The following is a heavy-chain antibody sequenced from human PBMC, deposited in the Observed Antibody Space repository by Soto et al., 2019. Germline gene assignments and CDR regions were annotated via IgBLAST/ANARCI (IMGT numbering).Heavy chain of an antibody. CDR3: ARSGIAAAGKGWFHH. CDR1: GGSSSGYY. Sequence: SETLSLTCAVDGGSSSGYYWSWIRQPPGKGLEWVGEINHSGSTNYNPSLKSRVTISVDTSKNQFSLKLSSVTAADTAVYYCARSGIAAAGKGWFHHWVPATLVTV. V-gene: IGHV4-34*01. J-gene: IGHJ5*02. CDR2: INHSGST. D-gene: IGHD6-13*01.